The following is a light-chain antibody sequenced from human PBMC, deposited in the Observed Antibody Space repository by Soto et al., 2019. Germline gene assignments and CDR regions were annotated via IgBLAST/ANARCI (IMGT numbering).Light chain of an antibody. J-gene: IGKJ4*01. Sequence: DIQMTQSPSTLSASVGDRVTITCRDSQSIGNWLAWYQQKPGKAPKLLIYKASTLKSGVRSRFSGSGSGTDFTLTISSLQPEDFATYYCQQLNSYTLTFGGGTQVDIK. CDR3: QQLNSYTLT. CDR1: QSIGNW. CDR2: KAS. V-gene: IGKV1-5*03.